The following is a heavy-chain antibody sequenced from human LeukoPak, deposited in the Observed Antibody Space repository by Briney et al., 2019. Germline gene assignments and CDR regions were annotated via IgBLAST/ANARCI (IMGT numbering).Heavy chain of an antibody. CDR3: ARDPGIVGATKSIDY. Sequence: GGSLRLSXAASGFTFSSYSMNWVRQAPGKGLEWVSSISSSSSYIYYADSVKGRFTISRDNAKNSLYLQMNSLRAEDTAVYYCARDPGIVGATKSIDYWGQGTLVTVSS. CDR2: ISSSSSYI. CDR1: GFTFSSYS. D-gene: IGHD1-26*01. V-gene: IGHV3-21*01. J-gene: IGHJ4*02.